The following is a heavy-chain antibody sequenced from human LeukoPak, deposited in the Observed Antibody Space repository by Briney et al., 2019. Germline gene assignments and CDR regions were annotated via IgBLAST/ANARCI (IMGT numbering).Heavy chain of an antibody. CDR3: ARDVGGSGQIDY. CDR1: GGSISSYY. D-gene: IGHD3-10*01. V-gene: IGHV4-59*01. Sequence: SETLSLTCTVSGGSISSYYWSWIRQPPGKGLEWIGYIYYSGSTNYNPSLKSRVTISVDTSKNQFSLKLSSVIAADTAVYYCARDVGGSGQIDYWGQGTLVTVSS. J-gene: IGHJ4*02. CDR2: IYYSGST.